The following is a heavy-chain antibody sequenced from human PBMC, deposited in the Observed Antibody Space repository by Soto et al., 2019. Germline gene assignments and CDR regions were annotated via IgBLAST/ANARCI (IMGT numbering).Heavy chain of an antibody. CDR1: GYTFTSYA. J-gene: IGHJ4*02. CDR2: INAGNGNT. CDR3: ARDRSAAGVFDY. D-gene: IGHD6-13*01. V-gene: IGHV1-3*01. Sequence: ASVKVSCKASGYTFTSYAMHWVRQAPGQRLEWMGWINAGNGNTKYSQKFQGRVTITRDTSASTAYMELSSLRSEDTAVYYCARDRSAAGVFDYWGQGTLVTVSS.